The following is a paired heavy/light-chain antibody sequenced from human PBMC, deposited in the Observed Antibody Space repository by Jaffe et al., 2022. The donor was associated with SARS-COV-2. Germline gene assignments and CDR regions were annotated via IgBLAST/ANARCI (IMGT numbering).Heavy chain of an antibody. V-gene: IGHV3-15*01. CDR1: GFTFTYAW. CDR3: TTEGYSSRWYRYFDY. Sequence: EVQLVESGGVLVKPGGSLRLSCAASGFTFTYAWMSWVRQAPGKGLEWVGRIKSKTDGGTTDYAAPVKGRFTISRDDSKNTLYLQMNSLKTEDTAIYYCTTEGYSSRWYRYFDYWGQGTLVTVSS. CDR2: IKSKTDGGTT. J-gene: IGHJ4*02. D-gene: IGHD6-13*01.
Light chain of an antibody. J-gene: IGKJ1*01. CDR3: QQSYSTPWT. V-gene: IGKV1-39*01. CDR2: AAS. Sequence: DIQMTQSPSSLSASVGDRVTITCRASQSISSSLNWYQQKPGKAPKVLIYAASSLQSGVPSRFSGSGSGTDFTLTISSLQPEDFATYYCQQSYSTPWTFGQGTKVEIK. CDR1: QSISSS.